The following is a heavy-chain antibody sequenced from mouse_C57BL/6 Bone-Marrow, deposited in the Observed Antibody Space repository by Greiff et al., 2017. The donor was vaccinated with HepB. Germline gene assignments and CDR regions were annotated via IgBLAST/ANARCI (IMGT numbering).Heavy chain of an antibody. V-gene: IGHV14-4*01. J-gene: IGHJ3*01. D-gene: IGHD3-2*02. Sequence: EVKVVESGAELVRPGASVKLSCTASGFNIKDDYMHWVKQRPEQGLEWIGWIDPENGDTEYASKFQGKATITADTSSNTAYLQLSSLTSEDTAVYYCTNRQLTPEFAYWGQGTLVTVSA. CDR3: TNRQLTPEFAY. CDR1: GFNIKDDY. CDR2: IDPENGDT.